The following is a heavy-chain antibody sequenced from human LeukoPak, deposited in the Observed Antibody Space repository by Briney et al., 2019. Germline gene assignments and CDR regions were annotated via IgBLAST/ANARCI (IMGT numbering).Heavy chain of an antibody. CDR2: ISSSRSFI. CDR1: GFTFSTYS. V-gene: IGHV3-21*06. J-gene: IGHJ6*02. Sequence: GGSLRLSCAASGFTFSTYSMNWVRQAPGKGLEWVSSISSSRSFIYYTDSVKGRFTISRDNAKNSLYLQMNSLRAEDTAVYYCARDICSDGVCYYGMDVWGQGTTVTVSS. CDR3: ARDICSDGVCYYGMDV. D-gene: IGHD2-8*01.